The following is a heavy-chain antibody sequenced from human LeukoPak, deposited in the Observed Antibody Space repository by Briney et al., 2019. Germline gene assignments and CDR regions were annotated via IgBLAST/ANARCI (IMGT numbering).Heavy chain of an antibody. Sequence: SETLSLTCTVSGGSISSSSYYWGWIRQPPGKGLEWIGSIYYSGSTYYNPSLKSRVTISVDTSKNQFSLKLSSVTAADTAVYYCARDFRSIAARLDHNWIDPWGQGTLVTVSS. J-gene: IGHJ5*02. CDR2: IYYSGST. CDR1: GGSISSSSYY. V-gene: IGHV4-39*07. D-gene: IGHD6-13*01. CDR3: ARDFRSIAARLDHNWIDP.